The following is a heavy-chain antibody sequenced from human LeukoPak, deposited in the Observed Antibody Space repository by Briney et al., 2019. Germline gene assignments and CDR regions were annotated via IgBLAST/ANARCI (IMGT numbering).Heavy chain of an antibody. CDR1: GGSISSYY. D-gene: IGHD2-2*01. V-gene: IGHV4-59*01. CDR2: IYNSAST. CDR3: AREYCSSTSCYFDY. J-gene: IGHJ4*02. Sequence: SETLSLTCTVSGGSISSYYWSWIRQSPGKGLEWIGYIYNSASTNYNPSLKSRVTISVDTSKNQFSLKLSSVTAADTAVYHCAREYCSSTSCYFDYWGQGTLVTVSS.